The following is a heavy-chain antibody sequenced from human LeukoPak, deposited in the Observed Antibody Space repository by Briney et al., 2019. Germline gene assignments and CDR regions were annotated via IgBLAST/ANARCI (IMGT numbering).Heavy chain of an antibody. D-gene: IGHD3-10*01. CDR1: GFTFSSYE. CDR2: ISRSGSIV. Sequence: GGSLRLSCAASGFTFSSYEMNWVRQAQGRGLEWVSYISRSGSIVYYADSVKGRFIISRDNAKNSLYLQMNSLRAEDTAVYYCARDLRDAYGEFDYWGQGTLVTVSS. CDR3: ARDLRDAYGEFDY. J-gene: IGHJ4*02. V-gene: IGHV3-48*03.